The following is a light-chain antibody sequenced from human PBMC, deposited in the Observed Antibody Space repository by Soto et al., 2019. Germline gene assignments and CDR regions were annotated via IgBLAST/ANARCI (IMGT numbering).Light chain of an antibody. V-gene: IGKV1-39*01. CDR2: GAS. CDR1: RSVATF. CDR3: QQSFTTPRT. Sequence: DIRMTQSPSSLSASVGDRVTITCRASRSVATFLNWYQQRPGKAPKLLIYGASTLHSGVPSNFSGSGSGTDFTLTISGLQLEDFATYYCQQSFTTPRTFGQGTKVDIK. J-gene: IGKJ1*01.